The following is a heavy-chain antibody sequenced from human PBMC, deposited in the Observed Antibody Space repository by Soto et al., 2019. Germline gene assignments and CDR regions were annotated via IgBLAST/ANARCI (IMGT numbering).Heavy chain of an antibody. CDR1: GFTFSSYG. D-gene: IGHD6-13*01. CDR2: IWYDGSNK. V-gene: IGHV3-33*01. CDR3: ARAIAAAGGWFDP. Sequence: QVQLVESGGGVVQPGRSLRLSCAASGFTFSSYGMHWVRQAPGKGLEWVAVIWYDGSNKYYADSVKGRFTISRDNSKNTLYLQMNSLRAEDTAVYYCARAIAAAGGWFDPWGQGTLVTVSS. J-gene: IGHJ5*02.